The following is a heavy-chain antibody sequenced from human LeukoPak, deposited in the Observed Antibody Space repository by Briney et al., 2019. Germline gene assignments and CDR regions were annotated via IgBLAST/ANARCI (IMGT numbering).Heavy chain of an antibody. V-gene: IGHV4-59*08. CDR3: ASWIGGYYDSSGYYYSGFDP. J-gene: IGHJ5*02. CDR1: GGSLSSYY. Sequence: PSETLSLTCTVSGGSLSSYYWSWIRQPPGKGLEWIGYIYYNGSTNYNPSLKSRVTISVDTSKNQFSLKLSSVTAADTAVYYCASWIGGYYDSSGYYYSGFDPWGQGTLVTVSS. D-gene: IGHD3-22*01. CDR2: IYYNGST.